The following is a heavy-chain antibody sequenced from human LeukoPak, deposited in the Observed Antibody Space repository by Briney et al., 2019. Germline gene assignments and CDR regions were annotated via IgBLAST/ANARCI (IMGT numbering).Heavy chain of an antibody. CDR3: ARRLWIAAAGYDAFDI. D-gene: IGHD6-13*01. J-gene: IGHJ3*02. CDR1: GGSISTYY. CDR2: IYYSGSI. Sequence: PSETLSLTCTVSGGSISTYYWSWIRQSPGKGLEWIGHIYYSGSIKYNPSLKSRVTISVDTSKNQFSLKLSSVTAADTAVYYCARRLWIAAAGYDAFDIWGQGTMVTVSS. V-gene: IGHV4-59*08.